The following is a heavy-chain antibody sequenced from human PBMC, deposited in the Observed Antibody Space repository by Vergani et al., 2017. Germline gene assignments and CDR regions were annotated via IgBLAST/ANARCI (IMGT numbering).Heavy chain of an antibody. J-gene: IGHJ4*02. CDR3: ARDASLYSSSVADY. Sequence: EVQLVESGGGLVQPGGSLRLSCAASGFTFSSYWMSWVRQAPGKGLEWVANIKQDGSEKYYVDSVKGRFTISRDNAKNSLYLQMNSLRAEDTAVYYCARDASLYSSSVADYWGQGTLVTVSS. V-gene: IGHV3-7*01. D-gene: IGHD6-6*01. CDR2: IKQDGSEK. CDR1: GFTFSSYW.